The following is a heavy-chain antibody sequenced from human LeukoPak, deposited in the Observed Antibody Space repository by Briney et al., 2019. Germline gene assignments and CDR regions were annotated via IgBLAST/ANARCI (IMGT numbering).Heavy chain of an antibody. J-gene: IGHJ3*02. D-gene: IGHD1-1*01. Sequence: GGSLRLSCAASGFTFSYYAMSWVRQSPGRGLEWVSALSGSGGSTYYADSVKGRFTISRDNAKNSLYLQMNSLTAEDTAVYYCARKMKTGDRVGTFDIWGQGTMVTVSS. CDR2: LSGSGGST. V-gene: IGHV3-23*01. CDR1: GFTFSYYA. CDR3: ARKMKTGDRVGTFDI.